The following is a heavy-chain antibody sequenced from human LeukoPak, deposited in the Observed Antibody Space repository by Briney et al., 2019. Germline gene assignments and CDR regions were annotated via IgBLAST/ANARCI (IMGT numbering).Heavy chain of an antibody. V-gene: IGHV3-7*01. Sequence: GGSLRLSCVASGLTFSDYYMSWVRQPPGKGLEWVANIKQDGSEKYHVDSVKGRFTISRDNAKNSLYLQMNSLRAEDTAVYYCAGRRAGIPIDYWGQGTLVTVSS. J-gene: IGHJ4*02. CDR1: GLTFSDYY. CDR3: AGRRAGIPIDY. CDR2: IKQDGSEK. D-gene: IGHD1-26*01.